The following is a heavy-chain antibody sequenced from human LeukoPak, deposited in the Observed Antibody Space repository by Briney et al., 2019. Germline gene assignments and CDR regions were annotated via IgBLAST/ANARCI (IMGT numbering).Heavy chain of an antibody. CDR2: RDPKSGAT. J-gene: IGHJ4*02. Sequence: ASVQVSCKTSGYTFTCYYIHWLRQAPGQRVEWMGWRDPKSGATKYEHMQGGGTMITSTTTSTAYMELSRLTSDDTAVYYCARGNVYDHNGYSPEFRYWGQGTLVTVSS. V-gene: IGHV1-2*02. D-gene: IGHD3-16*01. CDR3: ARGNVYDHNGYSPEFRY. CDR1: GYTFTCYY.